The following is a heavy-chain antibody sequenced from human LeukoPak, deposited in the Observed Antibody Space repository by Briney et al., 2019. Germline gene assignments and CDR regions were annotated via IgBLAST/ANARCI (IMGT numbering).Heavy chain of an antibody. D-gene: IGHD1-14*01. CDR2: IGTNGIST. CDR1: GFTFSNYA. Sequence: GGFLRLSCSAFGFTFSNYAMHWVRQAPGKGLKYVSSIGTNGISTYYADSVRGRFTLSRDNSQSTMYLQMSSLGPEDTAVYYCVRGGLTVSEYDFHYWGQGALVTVSS. CDR3: VRGGLTVSEYDFHY. J-gene: IGHJ4*02. V-gene: IGHV3-64D*09.